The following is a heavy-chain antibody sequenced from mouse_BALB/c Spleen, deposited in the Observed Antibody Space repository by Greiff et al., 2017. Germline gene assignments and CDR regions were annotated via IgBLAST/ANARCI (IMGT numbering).Heavy chain of an antibody. D-gene: IGHD1-1*01. CDR1: GYTFTDYN. CDR2: INPNNGGT. CDR3: ARWGLDYYGSSWCAY. J-gene: IGHJ3*01. Sequence: VQLQQSGPELVKPGASVKIPCKASGYTFTDYNMDWVQQSHGKSLEWIGDINPNNGGTIYNQKFKGKATLTVDKSSSTAYMELRSLTSEDTAVYYCARWGLDYYGSSWCAYWGQGTLVTVSA. V-gene: IGHV1-18*01.